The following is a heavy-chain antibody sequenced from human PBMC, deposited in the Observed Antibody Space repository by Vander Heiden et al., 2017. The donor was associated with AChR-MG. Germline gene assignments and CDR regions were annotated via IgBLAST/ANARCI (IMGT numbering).Heavy chain of an antibody. CDR2: ISYDGGNK. Sequence: QVQLVESGGGVVQPGRSLRPSCAASRFTFSNYAMHWVRQAPGKGLEWVAFISYDGGNKCYADSVKGRFTISRDNSKNTLYLQMNSLRIEDTAIYYCAREGPLAESGTSFDYWGQGTLVTVSS. V-gene: IGHV3-30-3*01. D-gene: IGHD6-13*01. CDR3: AREGPLAESGTSFDY. J-gene: IGHJ4*02. CDR1: RFTFSNYA.